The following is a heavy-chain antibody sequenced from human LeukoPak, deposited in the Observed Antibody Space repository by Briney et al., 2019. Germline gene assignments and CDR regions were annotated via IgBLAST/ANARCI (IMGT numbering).Heavy chain of an antibody. CDR3: ARGSLWFGELPEGPYYFDY. CDR2: INHSGST. J-gene: IGHJ4*02. CDR1: GGSFSGYY. Sequence: SETLSLTCAVYGGSFSGYYWSWIRQPPGKGLEWIGEINHSGSTNYNPSLKSRVTISVDTSKNQFSLKLSSVTAADTAVYYCARGSLWFGELPEGPYYFDYWGQGTLVTVPS. D-gene: IGHD3-10*01. V-gene: IGHV4-34*01.